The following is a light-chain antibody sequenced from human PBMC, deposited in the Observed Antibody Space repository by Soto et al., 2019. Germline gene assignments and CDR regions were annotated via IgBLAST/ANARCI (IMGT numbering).Light chain of an antibody. V-gene: IGLV2-14*01. J-gene: IGLJ1*01. CDR1: SSDVGGYKS. CDR2: DVS. Sequence: QSVLTQPASVSGSPGQSITISCTGTSSDVGGYKSVSWYQQHPGKAPKLMIYDVSNRPSGVSNRFSGSRSGNTASLTISVLQAEDEADYYCSSYTSSSTRVFGTGTKLTVL. CDR3: SSYTSSSTRV.